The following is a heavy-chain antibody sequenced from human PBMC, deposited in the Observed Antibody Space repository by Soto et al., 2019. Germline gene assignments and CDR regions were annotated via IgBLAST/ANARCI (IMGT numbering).Heavy chain of an antibody. CDR1: GYTFTSYD. V-gene: IGHV1-8*01. D-gene: IGHD6-6*01. J-gene: IGHJ6*03. CDR3: ARVRRREYSSSSRLSPHMDV. CDR2: MNPNSGNT. Sequence: ASVKVSCKACGYTFTSYDINWVRQATGQGLEWMGWMNPNSGNTGYAQKFQGRVTMTRNTSISTAYMELSSLRSEDTAVYYCARVRRREYSSSSRLSPHMDVWGKGIPVTVS.